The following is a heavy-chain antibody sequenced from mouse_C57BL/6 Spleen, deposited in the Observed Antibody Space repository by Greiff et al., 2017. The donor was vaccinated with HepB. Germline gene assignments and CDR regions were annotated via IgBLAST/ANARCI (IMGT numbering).Heavy chain of an antibody. D-gene: IGHD1-1*01. J-gene: IGHJ2*01. V-gene: IGHV1-82*01. Sequence: VQLQQSGPELVKPGASVKISCKASGYAFSSSWMNWVKQRPGKGLEWIGRIYPGDGDTNYNGKFKGKGTLTADKSSSTAYMQLSSLTSEDSAVYFCARGGLRGYFDYWGQGTTLTVSS. CDR1: GYAFSSSW. CDR3: ARGGLRGYFDY. CDR2: IYPGDGDT.